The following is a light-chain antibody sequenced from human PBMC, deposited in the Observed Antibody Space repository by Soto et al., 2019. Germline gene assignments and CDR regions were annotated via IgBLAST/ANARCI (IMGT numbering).Light chain of an antibody. J-gene: IGKJ4*01. CDR2: GAS. Sequence: IVLTQSPGTLSLSPGERATLSCRASQSVSSSYLAWYQQKPGQAPRLLIYGASSRATGIPDRFSGSGSGTDFTLTISRLEPEDFAVYYCQQHTVTFGGGTKVDIK. CDR3: QQHTVT. V-gene: IGKV3-20*01. CDR1: QSVSSSY.